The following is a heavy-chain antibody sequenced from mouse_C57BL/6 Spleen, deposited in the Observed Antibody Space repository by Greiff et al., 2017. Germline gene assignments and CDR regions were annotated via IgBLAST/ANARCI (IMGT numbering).Heavy chain of an antibody. V-gene: IGHV1-54*01. J-gene: IGHJ2*01. Sequence: VKLQESGAELVRPGTSVKVSCKASGYAFTNYLIEWVKQRPGQGLEWIGVINPGSGGTNYNEKFKGKATLTADKSSSTAYMQLSSLTSEDSAVYFCAREVYGNFDYWGQGTTLTVSS. CDR1: GYAFTNYL. CDR3: AREVYGNFDY. CDR2: INPGSGGT. D-gene: IGHD1-1*01.